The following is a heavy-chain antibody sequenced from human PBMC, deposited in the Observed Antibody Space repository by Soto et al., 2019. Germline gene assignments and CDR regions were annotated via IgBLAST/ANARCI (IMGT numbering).Heavy chain of an antibody. Sequence: GASVKVSGKASGYTFTSYGISWVRQAPGQGLEWMGWISAYNGNTNYAQKLQGRVTMTTDTSTSTAYMELRSLRSDDTAVYYCARDPPNSGSYYDLEYWGQGTLVTVSS. CDR2: ISAYNGNT. CDR1: GYTFTSYG. CDR3: ARDPPNSGSYYDLEY. J-gene: IGHJ4*02. V-gene: IGHV1-18*01. D-gene: IGHD1-26*01.